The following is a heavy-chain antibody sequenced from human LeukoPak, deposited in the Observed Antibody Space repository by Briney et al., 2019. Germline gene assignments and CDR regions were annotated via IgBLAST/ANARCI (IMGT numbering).Heavy chain of an antibody. CDR2: IIPIFGTA. J-gene: IGHJ4*02. CDR1: GGTFSSYA. CDR3: AASEVPTYYYDSSGYYPFDY. D-gene: IGHD3-22*01. Sequence: ASVKVSCKASGGTFSSYAISWVRQAPGQGLEWMGGIIPIFGTANYAQKFQERVTITRDMSTSTAYMELSSLRSEDTAVYYCAASEVPTYYYDSSGYYPFDYWGQGTLVTVSS. V-gene: IGHV1-69*05.